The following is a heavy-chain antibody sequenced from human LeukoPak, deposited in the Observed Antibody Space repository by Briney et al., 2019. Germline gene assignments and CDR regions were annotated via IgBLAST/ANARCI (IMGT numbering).Heavy chain of an antibody. CDR2: INHSGST. Sequence: SETLSLTCAVYGGSFSGYYWNWIRQTPGKGLEWIREINHSGSTNYIPSLKSRVTISVDTSKNQFSLKLSSVTAADTAVYYCSRGRRIVPLGATLSFFDYWGLGTLVTVSS. CDR1: GGSFSGYY. D-gene: IGHD1-26*01. V-gene: IGHV4-34*01. CDR3: SRGRRIVPLGATLSFFDY. J-gene: IGHJ4*02.